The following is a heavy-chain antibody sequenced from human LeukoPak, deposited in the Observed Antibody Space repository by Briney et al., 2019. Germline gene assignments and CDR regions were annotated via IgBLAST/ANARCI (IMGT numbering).Heavy chain of an antibody. D-gene: IGHD4-17*01. CDR2: IRYDGSNK. Sequence: PGGSLRLSCAASGFTFSSYGMHWVRQAPGKGLEWVAFIRYDGSNKYYADSGKGRFTISRDNSKNTLYLQMNSLRAEDTAVYYCAKDGPTTVTSYYYYMDVWGKGTTVTISS. J-gene: IGHJ6*03. CDR1: GFTFSSYG. V-gene: IGHV3-30*02. CDR3: AKDGPTTVTSYYYYMDV.